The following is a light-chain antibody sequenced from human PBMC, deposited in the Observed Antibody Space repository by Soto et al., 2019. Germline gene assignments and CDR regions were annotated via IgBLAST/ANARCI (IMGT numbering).Light chain of an antibody. Sequence: AIRMTQSPSSLSASTGDRVTITCRASQGISSYLAWYQQKPGKAPKLLIYAASSLQSGVPSRFSGSGSGTDFTLTINSLQPEDFATYYCLQDYTYPWTFGQGTKVDIK. V-gene: IGKV1-8*01. CDR3: LQDYTYPWT. CDR2: AAS. CDR1: QGISSY. J-gene: IGKJ1*01.